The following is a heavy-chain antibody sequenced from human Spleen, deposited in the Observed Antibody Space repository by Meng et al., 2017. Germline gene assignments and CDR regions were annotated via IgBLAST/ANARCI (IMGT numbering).Heavy chain of an antibody. CDR2: IKSNSDGGTT. CDR1: GFTFSNAW. D-gene: IGHD6-13*01. J-gene: IGHJ4*02. Sequence: GESLKISCAASGFTFSNAWMSWVRQAPGKGLEWVGRIKSNSDGGTTDYAAPVKGRFTISRDDSKNTLYLQMNSLITDDTAVYFCATGAAAADHWGQGTLVTVSS. CDR3: ATGAAAADH. V-gene: IGHV3-15*01.